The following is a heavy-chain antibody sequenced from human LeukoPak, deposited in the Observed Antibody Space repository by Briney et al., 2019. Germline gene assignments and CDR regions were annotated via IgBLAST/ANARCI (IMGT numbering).Heavy chain of an antibody. Sequence: SESLSLTCAVYGGSFSGYYWSWIRQPPGKGLEWIGEINHSGSTNYNPSLKSRVTISVHTSKNHFSLKLSSVTAADTAVYYCARGSDYYYYGMDVWGQGTTVTVSS. CDR3: ARGSDYYYYGMDV. V-gene: IGHV4-34*01. CDR1: GGSFSGYY. J-gene: IGHJ6*02. CDR2: INHSGST.